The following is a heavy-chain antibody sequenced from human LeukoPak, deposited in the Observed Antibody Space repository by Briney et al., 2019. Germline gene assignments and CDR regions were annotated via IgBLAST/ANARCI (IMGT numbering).Heavy chain of an antibody. J-gene: IGHJ5*02. CDR3: ARGKMATLNWFDP. D-gene: IGHD5-24*01. CDR1: GYTFTSYG. Sequence: GDSVTVSCKVSGYTFTSYGISWVRQAPGQGLEWMGWISAYNGNTNYAQKLQRRVTMTTDTSTRTAYMELRSLRSDDTAVYYCARGKMATLNWFDPWGQGTLVTVSS. CDR2: ISAYNGNT. V-gene: IGHV1-18*01.